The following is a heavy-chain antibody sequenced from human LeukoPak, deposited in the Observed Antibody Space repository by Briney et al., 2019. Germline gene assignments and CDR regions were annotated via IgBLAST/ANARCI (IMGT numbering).Heavy chain of an antibody. D-gene: IGHD4/OR15-4a*01. J-gene: IGHJ4*02. CDR3: ARSDYVSGGYYFDY. V-gene: IGHV1-46*01. CDR1: GYTFTDYY. CDR2: INPSGDIT. Sequence: ASVKASCKTSGYTFTDYYMNWVRQAPGQGLEWMGIINPSGDITSYAQKFQGRVTMTRDTSTSTVYMELSSLRSEDTAVYYCARSDYVSGGYYFDYWGQGTLVTVSS.